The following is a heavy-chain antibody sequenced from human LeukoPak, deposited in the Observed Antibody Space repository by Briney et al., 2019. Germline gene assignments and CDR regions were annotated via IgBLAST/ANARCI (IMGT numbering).Heavy chain of an antibody. D-gene: IGHD2-2*01. J-gene: IGHJ6*04. CDR2: ISYDGSNK. Sequence: GGSLRLSCAASGFTFSSYAMHWVRQAPGKGLEWVAVISYDGSNKYYADSVKGRFTISRDNSKNTLYLQMNSLRAEDTAVYYCAREYLWDIVVVPAAYYYYGMDVWGKGTTATVSS. CDR3: AREYLWDIVVVPAAYYYYGMDV. CDR1: GFTFSSYA. V-gene: IGHV3-30*04.